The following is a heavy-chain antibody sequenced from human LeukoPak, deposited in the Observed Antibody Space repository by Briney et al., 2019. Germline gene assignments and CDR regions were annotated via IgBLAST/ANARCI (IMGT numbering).Heavy chain of an antibody. CDR2: INPNSGGT. D-gene: IGHD5-12*01. CDR3: ARAVVGYTPGYYYYYMDV. J-gene: IGHJ6*03. CDR1: GYTFTGYY. V-gene: IGHV1-2*02. Sequence: ASVKVSCKAAGYTFTGYYMNWVRQAPGQGLEWMGWINPNSGGTNYAQKFQGRVTMTRDTSISTAYMELSRLRSDDTAVYYCARAVVGYTPGYYYYYMDVWGKGTTVTISS.